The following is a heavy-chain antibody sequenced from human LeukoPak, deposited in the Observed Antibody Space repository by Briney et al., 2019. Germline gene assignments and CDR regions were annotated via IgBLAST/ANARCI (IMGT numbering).Heavy chain of an antibody. D-gene: IGHD1-26*01. CDR1: GYTFTGYY. CDR2: INPNSGGT. CDR3: ALSAGGSYPHNDAFDI. J-gene: IGHJ3*02. Sequence: ASVKVSCKASGYTFTGYYMHWVRQAPGQGLEWMGWINPNSGGTNYAQKFQGRVTMTRDMSTGTVYMDLSSLRSEDTAVYYCALSAGGSYPHNDAFDIWGQGTMVTVSS. V-gene: IGHV1-2*02.